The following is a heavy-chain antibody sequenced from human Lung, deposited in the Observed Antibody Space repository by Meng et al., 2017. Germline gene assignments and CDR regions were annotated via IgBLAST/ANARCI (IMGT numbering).Heavy chain of an antibody. CDR3: TTTDY. CDR2: ISWNSGTI. CDR1: GFTFDDYT. V-gene: IGHV3-9*01. J-gene: IGHJ4*02. Sequence: SLKISCAASGFTFDDYTMHWVRQAPGKGLEWVSGISWNSGTIVYADSVKGRFTISRDNARNPLYLQMNSLKTDDTALYYCTTTDYWGQGTLVTVSS.